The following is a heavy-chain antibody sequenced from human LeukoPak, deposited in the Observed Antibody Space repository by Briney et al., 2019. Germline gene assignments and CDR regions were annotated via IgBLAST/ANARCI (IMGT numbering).Heavy chain of an antibody. D-gene: IGHD5-24*01. J-gene: IGHJ4*02. V-gene: IGHV4-61*02. Sequence: PSQTLSLTCTVSGGSISSGSYYGRWLRQPAGKGLEWIGRIYTSGSTNYNPSLKSRVTISVDTSKNQFSLKLSSVTAADTAVYYCARGHRRDGYNWDYWGQGTLVTVSS. CDR3: ARGHRRDGYNWDY. CDR1: GGSISSGSYY. CDR2: IYTSGST.